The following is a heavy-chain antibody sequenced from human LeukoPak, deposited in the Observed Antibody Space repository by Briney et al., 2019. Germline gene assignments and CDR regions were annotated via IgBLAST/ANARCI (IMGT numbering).Heavy chain of an antibody. J-gene: IGHJ6*02. D-gene: IGHD2-2*01. CDR3: ARDLCSSTSCFPYYYYGMDV. CDR2: INAGNGNT. V-gene: IGHV1-3*01. Sequence: ASVKVSCKASGYTFTSYAMHWVRQAPGQRLEWMGWINAGNGNTKYSQKFQGRVTITRDTSASTAYMELSSLRSEDTAVYYCARDLCSSTSCFPYYYYGMDVWGQGTTVTVSS. CDR1: GYTFTSYA.